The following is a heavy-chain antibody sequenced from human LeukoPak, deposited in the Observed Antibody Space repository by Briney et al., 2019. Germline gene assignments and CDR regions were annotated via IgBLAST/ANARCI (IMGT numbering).Heavy chain of an antibody. CDR3: AKGLGGAVAGMGGC. V-gene: IGHV3-9*01. J-gene: IGHJ4*02. D-gene: IGHD6-19*01. Sequence: GGSLRLSCAASGFTFDDYAMHWVRQAPGKGLEWVSGISWNSGSIGYADSVKGRFTISRDNAKNSLYLQMNSLRAEDTALYYCAKGLGGAVAGMGGCWGQGTPVTVSS. CDR2: ISWNSGSI. CDR1: GFTFDDYA.